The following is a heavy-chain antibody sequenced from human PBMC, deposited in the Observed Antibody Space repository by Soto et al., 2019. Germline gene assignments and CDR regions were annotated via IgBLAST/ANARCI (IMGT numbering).Heavy chain of an antibody. J-gene: IGHJ4*02. Sequence: SETLSLTCTVSGGSISIVNYYWSWIRQHPEKGLEWIGYIYYSGSTYYNPTLKSRVTISIDTSKNQFSLRLSSVTAADTAVYYCARYYYDSSGYPKYFDYWGQGTLVTVSS. CDR2: IYYSGST. V-gene: IGHV4-31*03. D-gene: IGHD3-22*01. CDR1: GGSISIVNYY. CDR3: ARYYYDSSGYPKYFDY.